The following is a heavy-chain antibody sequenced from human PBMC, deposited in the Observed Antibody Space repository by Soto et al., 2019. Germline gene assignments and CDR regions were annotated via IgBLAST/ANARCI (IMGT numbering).Heavy chain of an antibody. V-gene: IGHV1-46*01. CDR1: GYTFTHYY. Sequence: QVQLVQSGAEVKKPGASVKLSCRTSGYTFTHYYIPWVRQAPGQGLEWLAIINTASGSTNYAQDFQGSGTLTMDTSTSTVYVELSDLRAEDTAIFYCARDLAAGDHWGQGTLVTVSS. CDR2: INTASGST. CDR3: ARDLAAGDH. D-gene: IGHD6-13*01. J-gene: IGHJ4*02.